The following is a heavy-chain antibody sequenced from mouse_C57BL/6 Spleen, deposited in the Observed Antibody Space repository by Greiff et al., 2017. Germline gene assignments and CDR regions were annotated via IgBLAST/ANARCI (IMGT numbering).Heavy chain of an antibody. Sequence: VQLVESGAELVRPGASVKLSCKASGYTFTDYYINWVKQRPGQGLEWIARIYPGSGNTYYNEKFKGKATLTAEKSSSTAYMQLSSLTSEDSAVYFCARGVRGSSHYYAMDYGGQGTSVTVSS. CDR2: IYPGSGNT. CDR3: ARGVRGSSHYYAMDY. CDR1: GYTFTDYY. J-gene: IGHJ4*01. D-gene: IGHD1-1*01. V-gene: IGHV1-76*01.